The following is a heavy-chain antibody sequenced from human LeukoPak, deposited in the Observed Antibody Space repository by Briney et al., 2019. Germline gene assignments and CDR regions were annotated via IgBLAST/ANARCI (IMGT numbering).Heavy chain of an antibody. CDR2: MYYSGST. Sequence: PSETLSLTCTVSGXSISNYYWSWIRQPPGKGLEWIGYMYYSGSTNYNPSLKSRVTISVDTSNNQFSLKLSSVTAADTAVYYCARLPGISVTGKAIDYWGQGTLVTVSS. CDR3: ARLPGISVTGKAIDY. D-gene: IGHD6-19*01. V-gene: IGHV4-59*01. CDR1: GXSISNYY. J-gene: IGHJ4*02.